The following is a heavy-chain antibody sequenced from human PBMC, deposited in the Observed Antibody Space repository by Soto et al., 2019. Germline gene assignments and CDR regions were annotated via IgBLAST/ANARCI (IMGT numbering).Heavy chain of an antibody. CDR2: ISYDGSDK. J-gene: IGHJ4*02. D-gene: IGHD6-13*01. Sequence: QVQLVESGGGVVQPGRSLRLSCAASGFTFSSYGMHWVRQAPGKGLEWVALISYDGSDKYYADSVKGRFTISRDNSKNTLDLQMYSLRVEDTAVYYCGAGQYFADYWGEGTLVTVST. CDR3: GAGQYFADY. CDR1: GFTFSSYG. V-gene: IGHV3-30*03.